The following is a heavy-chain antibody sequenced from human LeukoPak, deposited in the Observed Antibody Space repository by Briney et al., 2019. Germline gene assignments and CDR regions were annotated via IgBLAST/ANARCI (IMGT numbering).Heavy chain of an antibody. V-gene: IGHV1-2*02. D-gene: IGHD2-15*01. J-gene: IGHJ4*02. Sequence: GASVKVSCKASGYTLTGYYMHWVRQAPGQGLAWMGRINPNNGGTNYARKFHGRVTMTRDTSISTLYMELSSLRSDDTAVYYCARAYCSAGDCYEFDYWGQGTLVTVSS. CDR2: INPNNGGT. CDR3: ARAYCSAGDCYEFDY. CDR1: GYTLTGYY.